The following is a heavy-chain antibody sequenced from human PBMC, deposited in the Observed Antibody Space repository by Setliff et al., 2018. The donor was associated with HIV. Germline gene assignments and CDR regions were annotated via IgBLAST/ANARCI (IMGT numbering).Heavy chain of an antibody. CDR3: ARGHCSGTNCYGVDYYGMDV. CDR2: IHYTGIS. V-gene: IGHV4-59*11. J-gene: IGHJ6*02. Sequence: PSETLSLTCVISGGSMGSHYRSWIRQSPGKGLEWIGNIHYTGISDINPSLKRRATISLDRPKIQFSLKLSSVTAADTAVYYCARGHCSGTNCYGVDYYGMDVWGQGTTVTVSS. D-gene: IGHD2-2*01. CDR1: GGSMGSHY.